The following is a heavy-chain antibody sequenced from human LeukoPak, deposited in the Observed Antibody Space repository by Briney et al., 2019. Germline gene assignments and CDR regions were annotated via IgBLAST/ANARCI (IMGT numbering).Heavy chain of an antibody. J-gene: IGHJ4*02. D-gene: IGHD3-10*01. V-gene: IGHV3-74*01. Sequence: GGSLRLSCAASGFTFSTYWMHWVRQAPGEGPVWVSRINPDGSTITYADSVKGRFTISRDNAKNTLYLQMNSLRAEDTAVYYCARVRVGAYDFEYWGQGTLVTVSS. CDR1: GFTFSTYW. CDR3: ARVRVGAYDFEY. CDR2: INPDGSTI.